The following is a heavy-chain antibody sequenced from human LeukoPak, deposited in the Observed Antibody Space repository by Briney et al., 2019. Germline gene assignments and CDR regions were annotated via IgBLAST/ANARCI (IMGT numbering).Heavy chain of an antibody. J-gene: IGHJ5*02. D-gene: IGHD1-26*01. CDR1: GGSISSRSYY. Sequence: SETLSLTCTVSGGSISSRSYYWGWIRQPPGKGLEWIGSIYYSGSTYYNPSLKSRVTISVDTSKKQFSLKLSSVTAADTAVYYCARLTLDGDGSHKWFDPWGQGTLVTVSS. V-gene: IGHV4-39*01. CDR2: IYYSGST. CDR3: ARLTLDGDGSHKWFDP.